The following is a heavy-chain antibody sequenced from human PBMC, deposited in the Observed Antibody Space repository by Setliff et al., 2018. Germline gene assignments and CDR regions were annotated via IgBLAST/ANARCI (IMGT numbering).Heavy chain of an antibody. Sequence: SETLSLTCIVAGDSISNTGYYWGWIRQPPGKGLEWIGRIYNSGTTNYNPSLKSRVTISADTSNNSFSLNLFSVTAADTAVYYCAGKDYSGGDSWGHGTLVTVSS. CDR3: AGKDYSGGDS. CDR2: IYNSGTT. D-gene: IGHD4-4*01. CDR1: GDSISNTGYY. V-gene: IGHV4-39*02. J-gene: IGHJ5*01.